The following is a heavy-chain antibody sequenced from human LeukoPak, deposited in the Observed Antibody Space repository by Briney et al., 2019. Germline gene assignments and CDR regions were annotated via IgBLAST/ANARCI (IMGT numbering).Heavy chain of an antibody. D-gene: IGHD5-24*01. CDR3: ARQGGSGDGLTFLGV. J-gene: IGHJ4*02. CDR2: IYPGDSDT. CDR1: VYSFTSYC. V-gene: IGHV5-51*01. Sequence: LKISGMAPVYSFTSYCIGWVRQMPGKGLGWMGIIYPGDSDTRYSPSFQGQVTISADKSISTAYLQWSSLKASDTAMYYCARQGGSGDGLTFLGVWGQGTLVTVSS.